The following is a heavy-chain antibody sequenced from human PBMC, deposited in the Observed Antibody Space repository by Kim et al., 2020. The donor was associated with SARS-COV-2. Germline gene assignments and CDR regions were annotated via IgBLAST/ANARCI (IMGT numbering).Heavy chain of an antibody. J-gene: IGHJ6*02. CDR2: ISGSGGST. D-gene: IGHD6-13*01. V-gene: IGHV3-23*01. CDR3: AKAERRLAALVQLYYYYGMDV. CDR1: GFTFRSYA. Sequence: GGSLRLSCAASGFTFRSYAMTWVRQAPGKGLEWVSAISGSGGSTYYADSVKGRFTISRDNSKNTLYLQMNSLRAEDTAVYYCAKAERRLAALVQLYYYYGMDVWGQGTTLRVSS.